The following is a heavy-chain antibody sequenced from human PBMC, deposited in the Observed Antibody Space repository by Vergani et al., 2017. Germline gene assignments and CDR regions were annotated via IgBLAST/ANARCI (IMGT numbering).Heavy chain of an antibody. Sequence: QLQLQESGPGLVKPSETLSLTCTVSGGSISSSSYYWGWIRQPPGNGLEWIGSIYHSVSTYYNPSLKSRVTISVDTSKNQFSLKLSSVTAADTAVYYCARDSGGIGSLYYFDYWGQGTLVTVSS. J-gene: IGHJ4*02. CDR3: ARDSGGIGSLYYFDY. D-gene: IGHD3-10*01. CDR1: GGSISSSSYY. CDR2: IYHSVST. V-gene: IGHV4-39*07.